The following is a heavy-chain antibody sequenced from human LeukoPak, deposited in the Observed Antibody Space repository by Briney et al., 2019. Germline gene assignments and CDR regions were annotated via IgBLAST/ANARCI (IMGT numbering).Heavy chain of an antibody. Sequence: GGSLKLSCAATGFTFSGSAMHWVRQASGKGLEWVGRIRSKANSYATAYAASVKGRFTISRDDSKNTAYLQMNSLKTEDTAVYYCTREGGYYQTATKYYFDYWGQGTLVTVSS. V-gene: IGHV3-73*01. D-gene: IGHD3-10*01. CDR1: GFTFSGSA. CDR2: IRSKANSYAT. J-gene: IGHJ4*02. CDR3: TREGGYYQTATKYYFDY.